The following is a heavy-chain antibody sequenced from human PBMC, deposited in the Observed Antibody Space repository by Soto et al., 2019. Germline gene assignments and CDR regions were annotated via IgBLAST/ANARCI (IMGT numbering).Heavy chain of an antibody. CDR3: ASSNHGDTVAELDY. CDR1: GYTFTSYG. Sequence: QVQLVQSGAEVKKPGASVKVSCKASGYTFTSYGISWVRQAPGQGLEWMGWISAYNGNTNYSQKLQGRGTMTTDTSTSTAYMELRSLSSDDTAVYYCASSNHGDTVAELDYWGQGTLVTVSS. V-gene: IGHV1-18*01. D-gene: IGHD4-17*01. J-gene: IGHJ4*02. CDR2: ISAYNGNT.